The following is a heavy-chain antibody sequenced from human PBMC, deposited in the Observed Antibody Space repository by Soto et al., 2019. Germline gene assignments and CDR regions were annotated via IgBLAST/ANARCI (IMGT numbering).Heavy chain of an antibody. Sequence: GASVKVSFKASGGTFSSYAISWLRQAPGQGLEWMGGIIPIFGTANYAQKFQGRVTITADESTSTAYMELSSLRSEDTAVYYCARRGGIDFWSGYYTYFDYWGQGTLVNV. D-gene: IGHD3-3*01. CDR3: ARRGGIDFWSGYYTYFDY. J-gene: IGHJ4*02. CDR1: GGTFSSYA. V-gene: IGHV1-69*13. CDR2: IIPIFGTA.